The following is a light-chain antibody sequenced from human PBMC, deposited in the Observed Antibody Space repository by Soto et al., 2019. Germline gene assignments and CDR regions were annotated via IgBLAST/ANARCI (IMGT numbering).Light chain of an antibody. CDR1: SSNIGGGYD. CDR3: QSYDSSLSGYV. J-gene: IGLJ1*01. CDR2: GNS. Sequence: QSVLTQPPSVSGAPGQRVTISCTASSSNIGGGYDVHWYQQLPGTAPKLLIYGNSNRPSGVPDRFSGSKSGTSYSLAITGLQAEDEADYYCQSYDSSLSGYVFGTGTKLTV. V-gene: IGLV1-40*01.